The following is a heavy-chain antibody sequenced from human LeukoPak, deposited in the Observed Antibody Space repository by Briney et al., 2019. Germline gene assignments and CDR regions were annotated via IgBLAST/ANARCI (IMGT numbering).Heavy chain of an antibody. D-gene: IGHD3-10*01. CDR2: ISAYSGNT. Sequence: ATLKVSCKASGYTFTNYAINWVRKAPAPGHELMGMISAYSGNTKYTQKFQGKVTMTRDTSTNTSYMELTSLRSDDTAIYYCARDGRHRLLWVGGFEGGWFDPWGQGTLVTVSS. V-gene: IGHV1-18*01. J-gene: IGHJ5*02. CDR3: ARDGRHRLLWVGGFEGGWFDP. CDR1: GYTFTNYA.